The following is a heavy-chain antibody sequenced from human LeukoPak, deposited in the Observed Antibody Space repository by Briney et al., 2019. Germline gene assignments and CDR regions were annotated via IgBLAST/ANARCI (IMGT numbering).Heavy chain of an antibody. CDR2: IWYDGSNK. J-gene: IGHJ5*02. D-gene: IGHD6-19*01. Sequence: GGSLRLSCAASGFTYNIYGKHWARHAPGKGLEWVAVIWYDGSNKYYADSVKGRFTISRDNSKNTLYLQMNSLRAEDTAVYYCARGRSSGWYSRWFDPWGQGTLVTVSS. CDR1: GFTYNIYG. V-gene: IGHV3-33*01. CDR3: ARGRSSGWYSRWFDP.